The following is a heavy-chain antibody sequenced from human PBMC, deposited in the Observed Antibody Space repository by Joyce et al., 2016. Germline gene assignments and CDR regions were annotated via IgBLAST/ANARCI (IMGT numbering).Heavy chain of an antibody. V-gene: IGHV4-34*01. D-gene: IGHD4-11*01. J-gene: IGHJ4*02. CDR2: INHSGST. CDR1: GGSFSGYY. CDR3: ARGLSAFDYSNYAGYDY. Sequence: QVQLQQWGAGLLKPSETLSLTCAVYGGSFSGYYWSWIRQPPGKGLEWIGEINHSGSTNYNPSRESRVTISVDTSKNQFSLRLSSVTAADTAVYYCARGLSAFDYSNYAGYDYWGQGTLVTVSS.